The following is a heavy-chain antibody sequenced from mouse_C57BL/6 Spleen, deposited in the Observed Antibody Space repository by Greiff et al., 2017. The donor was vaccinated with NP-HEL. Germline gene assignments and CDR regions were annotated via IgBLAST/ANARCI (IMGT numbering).Heavy chain of an antibody. CDR2: IYPSDSET. D-gene: IGHD1-1*01. Sequence: VQLQQPGAELVRPGSSVKLSCKASGYTFTSYWMDWVKQRPGQGLEWIGNIYPSDSETHYNQKFKDKATLTVDKSSSTAYMQLSSLTSEDSAVYYWARGGSKGFAYWGQGTLVTVSA. J-gene: IGHJ3*01. CDR3: ARGGSKGFAY. CDR1: GYTFTSYW. V-gene: IGHV1-61*01.